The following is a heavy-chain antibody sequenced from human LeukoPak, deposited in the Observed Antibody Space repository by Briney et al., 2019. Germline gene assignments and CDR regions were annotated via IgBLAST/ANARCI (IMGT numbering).Heavy chain of an antibody. CDR3: ARGRISMVRGLIRATHFDS. D-gene: IGHD3-10*01. J-gene: IGHJ4*02. CDR2: IKQDGSEK. Sequence: GGSLRLSCTASGFTFIAYWMSWVRQAPGKGLEWVANIKQDGSEKYYVDSVKGRFTVSKDNARNSLFLQMNSLRTEDTAVYYCARGRISMVRGLIRATHFDSWGQGTLATVSS. V-gene: IGHV3-7*01. CDR1: GFTFIAYW.